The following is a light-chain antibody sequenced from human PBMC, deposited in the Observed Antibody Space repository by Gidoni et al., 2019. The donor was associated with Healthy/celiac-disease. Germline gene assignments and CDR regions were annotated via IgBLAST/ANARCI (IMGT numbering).Light chain of an antibody. CDR2: STN. CDR1: SGSVSTSYY. V-gene: IGLV8-61*01. Sequence: TVVTQEPSFSVSHGGTVTLTCGLSSGSVSTSYYPSWYQQTPGQAPRTLIYSTNTRSSGVPDRFSGSILGNKAALTITGAQADDESDYYCVLYMGSGTWVFGGGTKLTVL. CDR3: VLYMGSGTWV. J-gene: IGLJ3*02.